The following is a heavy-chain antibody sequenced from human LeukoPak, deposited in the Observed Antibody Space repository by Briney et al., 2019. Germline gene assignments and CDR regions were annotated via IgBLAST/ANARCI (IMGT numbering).Heavy chain of an antibody. CDR2: IYYSGSA. Sequence: SETLSLTCTVSGGSISSYYWSWIRQPPGKGLEWIGYIYYSGSANYNPSLKSRVTISVDTSKNQFSLKLSSVTAADTAVYYCARDFSYSSSPLGRFDPWGQGTLVTVSS. J-gene: IGHJ5*02. V-gene: IGHV4-59*01. CDR3: ARDFSYSSSPLGRFDP. D-gene: IGHD6-6*01. CDR1: GGSISSYY.